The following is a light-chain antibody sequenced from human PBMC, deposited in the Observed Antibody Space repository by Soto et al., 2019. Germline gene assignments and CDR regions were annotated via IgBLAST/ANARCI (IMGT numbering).Light chain of an antibody. Sequence: DIQMTQSPSSLSASVGDRVTITCRTSQNIIKYFNWYQQKPGKAPKFLVYGASTLQTGVPSRFSGGGSGTDFTLTISSLQPEDFATYYCQQTYTTPYTFGQGTKLDIK. CDR1: QNIIKY. V-gene: IGKV1-39*01. CDR3: QQTYTTPYT. CDR2: GAS. J-gene: IGKJ2*01.